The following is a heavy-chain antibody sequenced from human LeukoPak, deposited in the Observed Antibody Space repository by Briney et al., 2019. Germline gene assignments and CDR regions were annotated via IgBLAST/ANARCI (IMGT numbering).Heavy chain of an antibody. Sequence: GGSLRLSCAASGFTFSNAWMSWVRQVPGKGLEWVGRIKSKTDGGTTDYAAPVKGRFTISRDDSKNTLYLQMNSLKTEDTAVYYCTTDMATIFRGQKPFDYWGQGTLVTVSS. D-gene: IGHD5-24*01. CDR1: GFTFSNAW. CDR3: TTDMATIFRGQKPFDY. CDR2: IKSKTDGGTT. J-gene: IGHJ4*02. V-gene: IGHV3-15*01.